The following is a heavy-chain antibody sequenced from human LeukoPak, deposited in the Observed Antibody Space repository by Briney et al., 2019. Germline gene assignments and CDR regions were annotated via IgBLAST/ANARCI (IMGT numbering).Heavy chain of an antibody. CDR2: IYYGRTT. CDR3: VRHDGRGGATMGALDS. V-gene: IGHV4-39*01. D-gene: IGHD5-12*01. Sequence: SETLSLTCTVSAGSITSGSHHWGWIRQSPGKGLEWIGSIYYGRTTYYNPSLNSRVTISVVTSKNQFSLQLNSVTAADTAVYYCVRHDGRGGATMGALDSWGQGSLVTVSS. J-gene: IGHJ4*02. CDR1: AGSITSGSHH.